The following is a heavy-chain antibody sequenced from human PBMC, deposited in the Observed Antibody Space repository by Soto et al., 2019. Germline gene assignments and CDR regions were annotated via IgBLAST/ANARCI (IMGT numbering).Heavy chain of an antibody. V-gene: IGHV3-7*01. Sequence: GGSLRLSCAASGFTFSSYWMSWVRQAPGKGLEWVANIKQDGSEKYYVDSVKGRFTISRDNAKNSLYLQMNSLRAEDTAVYYCARADCGGDCYSHYYFDYWGQGTLVTVSS. CDR2: IKQDGSEK. J-gene: IGHJ4*02. D-gene: IGHD2-21*02. CDR3: ARADCGGDCYSHYYFDY. CDR1: GFTFSSYW.